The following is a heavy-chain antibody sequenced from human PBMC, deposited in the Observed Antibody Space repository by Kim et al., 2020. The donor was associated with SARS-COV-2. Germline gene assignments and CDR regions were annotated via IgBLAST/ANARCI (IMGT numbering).Heavy chain of an antibody. CDR2: IYYSGST. J-gene: IGHJ6*03. V-gene: IGHV4-59*08. Sequence: SETLSLTCTVSGGSISSYYWSWIRQPPGKGLEWIGYIYYSGSTNYNPSLKSRVTISVDTSKNQFSLKLSSVTAADTAVYYCARHQIQTNYGSGSYYYYYYYMDVWGKGTTVTVSS. D-gene: IGHD3-10*01. CDR3: ARHQIQTNYGSGSYYYYYYYMDV. CDR1: GGSISSYY.